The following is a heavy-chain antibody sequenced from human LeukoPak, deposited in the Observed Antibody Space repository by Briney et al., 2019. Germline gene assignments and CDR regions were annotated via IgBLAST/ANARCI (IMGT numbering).Heavy chain of an antibody. CDR1: GFSFSTYW. Sequence: GGSLRLSCAASGFSFSTYWMAWVRQAPGKGLEWVANIKGDESARHQADSVKGRFTISRDNAQKSVYLQMSSLRREDTAVYYCARDVGESLDYWGQGTLVTVSS. CDR2: IKGDESAR. V-gene: IGHV3-7*01. J-gene: IGHJ4*02. CDR3: ARDVGESLDY.